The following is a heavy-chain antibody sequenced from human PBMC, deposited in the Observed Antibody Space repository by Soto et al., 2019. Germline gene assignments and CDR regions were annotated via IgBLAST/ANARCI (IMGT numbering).Heavy chain of an antibody. V-gene: IGHV3-48*03. D-gene: IGHD5-12*01. Sequence: GGSLRLSCAASGFTFSSYEMNWVRQAPGKGLEWVSYISSSGSTIYYADSVKGRFTISRDNAKNTLYLQMHSLRDEDTAVYYCARDGYNGFDYWGQGTLVTVSS. CDR1: GFTFSSYE. CDR2: ISSSGSTI. CDR3: ARDGYNGFDY. J-gene: IGHJ4*02.